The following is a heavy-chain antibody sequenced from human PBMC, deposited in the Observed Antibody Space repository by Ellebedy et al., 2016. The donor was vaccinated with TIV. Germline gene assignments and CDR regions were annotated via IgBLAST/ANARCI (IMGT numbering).Heavy chain of an antibody. Sequence: ASVKVSXKVSGYTFTRYGMSWMRQAPGQGLEWMGCIAVYNGHTKYAQKFQDRDVMTTETATSTVYMELRSLRSDDTAVYYCARSRLGGGHWYFDFWGRGTLVTVSS. CDR1: GYTFTRYG. CDR2: IAVYNGHT. D-gene: IGHD3-10*01. V-gene: IGHV1-18*01. CDR3: ARSRLGGGHWYFDF. J-gene: IGHJ2*01.